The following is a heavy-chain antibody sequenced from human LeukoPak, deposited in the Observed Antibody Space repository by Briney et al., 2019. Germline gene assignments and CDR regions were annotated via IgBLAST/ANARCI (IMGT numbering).Heavy chain of an antibody. Sequence: PGGSLRLSCAGSGFIFISYWMSWVRQAPGKGLEWVANIKQDGSEKYYVDSVKGRFTISRDNAKNSLYLQMNSLRAEDTAVYYCARVSSKAMVRGIITKKNYYYYYMDIWGKGTTVTISS. CDR3: ARVSSKAMVRGIITKKNYYYYYMDI. CDR1: GFIFISYW. CDR2: IKQDGSEK. V-gene: IGHV3-7*01. D-gene: IGHD3-10*01. J-gene: IGHJ6*03.